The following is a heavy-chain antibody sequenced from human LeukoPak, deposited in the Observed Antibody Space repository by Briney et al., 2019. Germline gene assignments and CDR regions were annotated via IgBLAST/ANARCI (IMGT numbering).Heavy chain of an antibody. CDR1: GGSITSNNNF. D-gene: IGHD2-15*01. Sequence: NPSETLSLTCTVSGGSITSNNNFWAWIRQPPGKGLEWIGYVSFSGATYYNPSLRSRVTISVDTSKNQFSLKVSSLTAADTGVYYCARLQGYSSWFDPWGQGTLVTVSS. V-gene: IGHV4-39*01. CDR3: ARLQGYSSWFDP. J-gene: IGHJ5*02. CDR2: VSFSGAT.